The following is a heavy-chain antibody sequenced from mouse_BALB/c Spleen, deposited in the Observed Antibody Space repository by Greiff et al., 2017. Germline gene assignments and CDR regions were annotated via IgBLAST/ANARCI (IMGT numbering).Heavy chain of an antibody. CDR1: GFTFSSYA. Sequence: EAMLVESGGGLVKPGGSLKLSCAASGFTFSSYAMSWVRQTPEKRLEWVATISSGGSYTYYPDSVKGRFTISRDNAKNTLYLQMSSLRSEDTAMYYCATMITTGTFAYWGQGTLVTVSA. CDR3: ATMITTGTFAY. D-gene: IGHD2-4*01. J-gene: IGHJ3*01. V-gene: IGHV5-9-1*01. CDR2: ISSGGSYT.